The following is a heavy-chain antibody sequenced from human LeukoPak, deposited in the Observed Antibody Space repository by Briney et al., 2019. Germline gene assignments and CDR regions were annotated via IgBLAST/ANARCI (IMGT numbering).Heavy chain of an antibody. Sequence: NPGGSLRLSCAASGFTFSSYSMNWVRQAPGKGLEWVSSISSSSSYIYYADSVKGRFTISRDNAKNSLYLQMNSLRAEDTAVYYCASTLGAYSGYDPPRYWGQGTLVTVSS. D-gene: IGHD5-12*01. CDR2: ISSSSSYI. CDR1: GFTFSSYS. V-gene: IGHV3-21*01. J-gene: IGHJ4*02. CDR3: ASTLGAYSGYDPPRY.